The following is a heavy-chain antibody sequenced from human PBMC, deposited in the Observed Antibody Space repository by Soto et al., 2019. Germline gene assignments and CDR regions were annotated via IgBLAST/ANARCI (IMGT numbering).Heavy chain of an antibody. CDR1: GGSFSGYY. CDR3: ATKPVDTAMATPFDY. D-gene: IGHD5-18*01. V-gene: IGHV4-34*01. CDR2: INHSGST. Sequence: SETLSLTCAVYGGSFSGYYWSWIRQPPGKGLEWIGEINHSGSTNYNPSLKSRVTISVDTSKNQFSLKLSSVTAADTAVYYCATKPVDTAMATPFDYWGQGTLVTVSS. J-gene: IGHJ4*02.